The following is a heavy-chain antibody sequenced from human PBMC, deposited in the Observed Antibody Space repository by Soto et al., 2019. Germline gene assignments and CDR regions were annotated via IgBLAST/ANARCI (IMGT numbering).Heavy chain of an antibody. CDR1: GFTVSSYA. CDR2: ISTNGGST. V-gene: IGHV3-64D*06. D-gene: IGHD3-22*01. Sequence: EGSLRLSCSASGFTVSSYAMHWVRQAPGKGLEYVSSISTNGGSTHYADSVKGRITISRDNSKNTQYLQMSSLRADETHVFYSVTGAYYYDSSGFYTVHYFGQG. J-gene: IGHJ4*02. CDR3: VTGAYYYDSSGFYTVHY.